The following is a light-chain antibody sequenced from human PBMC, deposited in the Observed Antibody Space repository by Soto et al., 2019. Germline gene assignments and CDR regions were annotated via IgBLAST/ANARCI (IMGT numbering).Light chain of an antibody. CDR2: SNT. CDR3: AAWDDSLNGVV. Sequence: QSVLTQPPSASGTPGQRVTISCSGSSSNIGSHTVNWYQQLPGTAPRLLIYSNTQRPSGVPDRFSGSKSGTSASLAISGLQSEYEADYYCAAWDDSLNGVVFGGGTKLPVL. J-gene: IGLJ2*01. CDR1: SSNIGSHT. V-gene: IGLV1-44*01.